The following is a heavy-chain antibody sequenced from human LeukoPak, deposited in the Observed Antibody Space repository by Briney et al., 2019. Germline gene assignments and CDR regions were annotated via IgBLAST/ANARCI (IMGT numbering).Heavy chain of an antibody. Sequence: AAAKVSSMASGYTFTSYGISWVRQAPGQGLEWMGWISVYVGKTNTAQKLQGGATMTTDTSTSTAYNELRSLRSDDTAVYYCARAATGGGKSHLDYWGQGALVTVSS. D-gene: IGHD4-23*01. CDR1: GYTFTSYG. V-gene: IGHV1-18*01. CDR2: ISVYVGKT. CDR3: ARAATGGGKSHLDY. J-gene: IGHJ4*02.